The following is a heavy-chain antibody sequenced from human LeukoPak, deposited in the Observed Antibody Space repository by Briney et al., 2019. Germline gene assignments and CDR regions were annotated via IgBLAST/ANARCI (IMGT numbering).Heavy chain of an antibody. D-gene: IGHD6-19*01. CDR3: ARDRGRSGWYNY. CDR1: GYTFTGYY. J-gene: IGHJ4*02. V-gene: IGHV1-2*06. Sequence: GASVKVSRMASGYTFTGYYMHWVRQTPGPGLEWMGRINPNSGGTNYAQKLHGRVTMSRDTSISTAYMEMSRLRSDDTAVYYCARDRGRSGWYNYWGQGTLVTVSS. CDR2: INPNSGGT.